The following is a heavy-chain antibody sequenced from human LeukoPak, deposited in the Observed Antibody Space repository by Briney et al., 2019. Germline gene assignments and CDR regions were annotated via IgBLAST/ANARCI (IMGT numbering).Heavy chain of an antibody. Sequence: SETLSLTCTVSGASIRSYYWGWIRQPPGKGLEWIGYIYYSGSTNYNPSLKSRVTISVDTSKNQFSLKLSSVTAADTAVYYCARPVNYYDSSGYRPDAFDIWGQGTMVTVSS. CDR2: IYYSGST. CDR3: ARPVNYYDSSGYRPDAFDI. D-gene: IGHD3-22*01. CDR1: GASIRSYY. J-gene: IGHJ3*02. V-gene: IGHV4-59*01.